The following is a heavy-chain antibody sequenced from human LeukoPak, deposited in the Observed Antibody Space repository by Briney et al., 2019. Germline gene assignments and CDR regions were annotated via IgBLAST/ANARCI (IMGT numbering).Heavy chain of an antibody. V-gene: IGHV4-59*01. CDR1: GGSISSYY. Sequence: SETLSLTCTVSGGSISSYYWSWIRQPPGKALEWIGFIYYSGSTNYNPSLKSRVTMSVDTSKNHFSLNLSSVTAADTAVYYCAARRDGYSNWYFDLWGRGTLVTVSS. D-gene: IGHD5-24*01. CDR2: IYYSGST. J-gene: IGHJ2*01. CDR3: AARRDGYSNWYFDL.